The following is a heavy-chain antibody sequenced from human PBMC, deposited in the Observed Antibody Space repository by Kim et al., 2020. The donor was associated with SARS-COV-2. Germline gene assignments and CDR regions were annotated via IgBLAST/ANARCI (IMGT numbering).Heavy chain of an antibody. CDR3: ARVPVVVPAAMGYYYYYYGMDV. D-gene: IGHD2-2*01. CDR1: GGSISSGSYY. V-gene: IGHV4-61*02. J-gene: IGHJ6*02. Sequence: SETLSLTCTVSGGSISSGSYYWSWIRQPPGKGLEWIGRIYTSGSTNYNPSLKSRVTIAVDTSRNHFSLKLTSVTAADTAVYYCARVPVVVPAAMGYYYYYYGMDVWGQGTTVTVSS. CDR2: IYTSGST.